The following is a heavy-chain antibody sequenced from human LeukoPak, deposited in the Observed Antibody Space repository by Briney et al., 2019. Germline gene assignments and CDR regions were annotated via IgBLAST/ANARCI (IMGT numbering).Heavy chain of an antibody. D-gene: IGHD3-22*01. CDR2: ISSSSTTI. V-gene: IGHV3-48*01. CDR3: ARGHYDSSGYYYEYYFDY. Sequence: PGGSLRLSCAASGFTFSSYSMMWVRQAPGKGLEWVSYISSSSTTIHYADSVKGRFTISRDNAKNSVYLQMNSLRAEDTAVYYCARGHYDSSGYYYEYYFDYWGQGTLVTVSS. J-gene: IGHJ4*02. CDR1: GFTFSSYS.